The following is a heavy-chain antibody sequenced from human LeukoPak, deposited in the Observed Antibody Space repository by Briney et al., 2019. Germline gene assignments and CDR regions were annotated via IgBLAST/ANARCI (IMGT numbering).Heavy chain of an antibody. Sequence: GGSLRLSCAASGFTFSSYWMSWVRQAPGKGLEWVANIKQDGSEKYYVDSVKGRFTISRDNAKNSLYLQMNSLRAEDTAVYYCARAGGSHYGSGSYYHYYYYYYMDVWGKGTTVTISS. CDR1: GFTFSSYW. CDR2: IKQDGSEK. V-gene: IGHV3-7*01. CDR3: ARAGGSHYGSGSYYHYYYYYYMDV. D-gene: IGHD3-10*01. J-gene: IGHJ6*03.